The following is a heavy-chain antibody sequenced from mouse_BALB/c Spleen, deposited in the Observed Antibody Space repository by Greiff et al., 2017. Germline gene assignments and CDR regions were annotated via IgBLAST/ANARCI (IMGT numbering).Heavy chain of an antibody. Sequence: EVKLQESGPSLVKPSQTLSLTCSVTGDSITSGYWNWIRKFPGNKLEYMGYISYSGSTYYNPSLKSRISITRDTSKNQYYLQLNSVTTEDTATYYFARGWGNYYAPFAYWGQGTLVTVSA. CDR1: GDSITSGY. D-gene: IGHD1-1*01. V-gene: IGHV3-8*02. J-gene: IGHJ3*01. CDR2: ISYSGST. CDR3: ARGWGNYYAPFAY.